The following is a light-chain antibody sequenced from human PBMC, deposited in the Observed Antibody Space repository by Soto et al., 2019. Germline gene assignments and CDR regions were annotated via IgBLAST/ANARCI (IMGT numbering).Light chain of an antibody. CDR2: LNSDGSH. CDR1: SGQSSYA. Sequence: QSVLTQSPSASASLGASVKLTCTLSSGQSSYAIAWHQQQPEKGPRYLMKLNSDGSHSKRDGIPDRFSGSSSGAERYLTISSLQSEDEADYYCQTWGTGIVVFGGGTKLTVL. CDR3: QTWGTGIVV. V-gene: IGLV4-69*01. J-gene: IGLJ2*01.